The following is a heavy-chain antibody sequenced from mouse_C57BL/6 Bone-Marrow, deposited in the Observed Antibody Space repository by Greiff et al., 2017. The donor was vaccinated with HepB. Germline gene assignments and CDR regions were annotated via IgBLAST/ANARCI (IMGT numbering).Heavy chain of an antibody. Sequence: VQLQQSGSELRSPGSSVKLSCKDFDSEVFPIAYMSWVRQKPGHGFEWIGGILPSIGRTIYGEKFEDKATLDADTLSNTAYLELNSLTSEDSAIYYCARIGYYYGSTYYAMDYWGQGTSVTVSS. CDR1: DSEVFPIAY. D-gene: IGHD1-1*01. J-gene: IGHJ4*01. CDR3: ARIGYYYGSTYYAMDY. V-gene: IGHV15-2*01. CDR2: ILPSIGRT.